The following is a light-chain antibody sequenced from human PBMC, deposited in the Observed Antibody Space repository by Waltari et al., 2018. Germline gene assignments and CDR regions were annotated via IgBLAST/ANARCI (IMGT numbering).Light chain of an antibody. J-gene: IGLJ7*01. V-gene: IGLV3-25*03. CDR1: ALPKQY. CDR2: KDS. CDR3: QSADSRSTV. Sequence: SSELTQPPSVSVSPGQTARITCSGEALPKQYAYWYQQKPGQAPVVVIYKDSERPSGIPERFSGSSSGTTVTLTISGVQAEDEADYYCQSADSRSTVFGGGTQLTVL.